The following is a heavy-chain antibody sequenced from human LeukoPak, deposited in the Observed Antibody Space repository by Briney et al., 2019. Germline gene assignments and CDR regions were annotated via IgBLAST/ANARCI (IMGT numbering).Heavy chain of an antibody. D-gene: IGHD6-13*01. J-gene: IGHJ4*02. V-gene: IGHV3-21*01. CDR2: ISSSSAYI. CDR3: ARLEAAVFDY. CDR1: GFTFSSYN. Sequence: PGGSLRLSCAASGFTFSSYNLNWVRQAPGKGLEWVSSISSSSAYIYCADSVKGRFTISRDNAKNSLYLQMNSLRAEDTAVYYCARLEAAVFDYWGQGTLVTVSS.